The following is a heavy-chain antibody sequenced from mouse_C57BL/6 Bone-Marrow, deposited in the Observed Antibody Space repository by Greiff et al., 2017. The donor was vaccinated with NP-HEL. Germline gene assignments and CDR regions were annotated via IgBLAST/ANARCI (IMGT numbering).Heavy chain of an antibody. J-gene: IGHJ4*01. D-gene: IGHD2-4*01. CDR1: GFSLSTFGMG. V-gene: IGHV8-8*01. CDR3: ARIYYDYHYYAMDY. CDR2: IWWDDDK. Sequence: QVTLKVSGPGILQPSQTLSLTCSFSGFSLSTFGMGVGWIRQPSGKGLEWLAHIWWDDDKYYNPALKSRPTLSKNTSKNQVFLKIAKVDTADTATYYCARIYYDYHYYAMDYWGQGTSVTVSS.